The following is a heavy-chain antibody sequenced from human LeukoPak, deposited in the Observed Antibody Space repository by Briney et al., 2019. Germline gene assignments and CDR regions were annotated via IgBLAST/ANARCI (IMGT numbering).Heavy chain of an antibody. CDR2: SGSSSSYT. CDR3: ARGTGIRQYYDILTGSFDY. CDR1: GFTFSDYH. V-gene: IGHV3-11*06. J-gene: IGHJ4*02. Sequence: GGSLRLSCAASGFTFSDYHMSWIRQAPGKGLEWVSYSGSSSSYTNYADSVKGRFTISRDNAKNSLFLQMNSLRAEDTAVYYCARGTGIRQYYDILTGSFDYWGQGTLVTVSS. D-gene: IGHD3-9*01.